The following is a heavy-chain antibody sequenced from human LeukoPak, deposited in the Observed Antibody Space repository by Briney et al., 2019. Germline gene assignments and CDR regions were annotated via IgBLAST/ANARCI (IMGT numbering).Heavy chain of an antibody. CDR3: VRREYGSDFNTFDI. CDR2: IWYDGSNK. J-gene: IGHJ3*02. Sequence: GGSLRLSCAASGFTFSSYGMHWVRQAPGKGLEWVAVIWYDGSNKYYADSVKGRFTISRDNSKNTLYLQMNSLRAEDTAVYYCVRREYGSDFNTFDIWGQGTMVTVSS. D-gene: IGHD3-10*01. V-gene: IGHV3-33*01. CDR1: GFTFSSYG.